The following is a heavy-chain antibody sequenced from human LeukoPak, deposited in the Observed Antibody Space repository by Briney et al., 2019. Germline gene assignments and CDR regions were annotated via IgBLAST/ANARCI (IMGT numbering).Heavy chain of an antibody. Sequence: SETLSLTCTVSGGSISSYYWSWIRQPPGKGLEWIGSIYHSGSTYYNPSLKSRVTISVDTSKNQFSLKLSSVTAADTAVYYCARGIYDDYERWFGPWGQGTLVTVSS. V-gene: IGHV4-59*08. CDR2: IYHSGST. CDR1: GGSISSYY. D-gene: IGHD4-17*01. J-gene: IGHJ5*02. CDR3: ARGIYDDYERWFGP.